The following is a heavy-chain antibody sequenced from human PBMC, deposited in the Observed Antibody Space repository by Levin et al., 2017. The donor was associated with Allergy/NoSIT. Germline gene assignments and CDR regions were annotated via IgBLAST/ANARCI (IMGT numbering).Heavy chain of an antibody. J-gene: IGHJ4*02. V-gene: IGHV3-23*01. D-gene: IGHD2-15*01. CDR2: ISVSNTST. CDR1: GFTFSSYA. CDR3: AKGGGKYYGGGGCYAAY. Sequence: GGSLRLSCAASGFTFSSYAMSWVRQAPGKGLEWVSVISVSNTSTAFADSVKGRFTISRDNSKNTLYLQMNSLRAEDTAVYYCAKGGGKYYGGGGCYAAYWGQGTLVTVSS.